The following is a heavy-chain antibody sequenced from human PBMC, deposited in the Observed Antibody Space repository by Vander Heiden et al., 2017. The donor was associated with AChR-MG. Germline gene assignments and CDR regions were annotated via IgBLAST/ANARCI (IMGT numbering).Heavy chain of an antibody. Sequence: QVQLVQSGAEVKQPGSSVTVPCKAAGGTFSSYASSWVRQAPGQGLEWMGGIIPIFGTANYAQKFQGRVTITADKSTSTAYMELSSLRSEDTAVYYCARPSAGAGPISWFDPWGQGTLVTVSS. CDR3: ARPSAGAGPISWFDP. CDR1: GGTFSSYA. J-gene: IGHJ5*02. V-gene: IGHV1-69*06. CDR2: IIPIFGTA. D-gene: IGHD6-19*01.